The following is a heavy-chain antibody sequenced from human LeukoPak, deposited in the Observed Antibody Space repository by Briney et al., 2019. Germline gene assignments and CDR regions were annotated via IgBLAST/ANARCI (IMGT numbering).Heavy chain of an antibody. J-gene: IGHJ5*02. V-gene: IGHV3-48*01. CDR3: ARGLEEYGDNWFDP. CDR2: ISSSSSTI. CDR1: GFTFSSYA. D-gene: IGHD4-17*01. Sequence: GGSLRLSCAASGFTFSSYAMSWVRQAPGKGLEWVSYISSSSSTIYYADSVKGRFTISRDNAKNSLYLQMNSLRAEDTAVYYCARGLEEYGDNWFDPWGQGTLVTVSS.